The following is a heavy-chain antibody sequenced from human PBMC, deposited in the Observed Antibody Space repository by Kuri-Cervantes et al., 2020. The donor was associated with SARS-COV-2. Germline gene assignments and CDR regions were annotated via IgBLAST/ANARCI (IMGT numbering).Heavy chain of an antibody. V-gene: IGHV3-21*06. J-gene: IGHJ6*02. D-gene: IGHD3-9*01. CDR2: ISRTSTYK. Sequence: GESLKISCAASGFTFSDHYMDWVRQAPGKGLEWVSSISRTSTYKHYADSVKGRFSMSRDNAKNSLYLQLESLRVEDTAIYYCARGGSGDSRPSHYDIPDFYYTLDVWGQGTTVTVSS. CDR3: ARGGSGDSRPSHYDIPDFYYTLDV. CDR1: GFTFSDHY.